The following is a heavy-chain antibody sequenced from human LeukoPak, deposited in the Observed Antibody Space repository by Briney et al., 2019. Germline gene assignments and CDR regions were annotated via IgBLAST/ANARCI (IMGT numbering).Heavy chain of an antibody. J-gene: IGHJ4*02. CDR2: ISSSSSTI. D-gene: IGHD2-2*01. Sequence: SGGSLRLSCAASGFTFSSYSMNWVRQAPGKGLEWVSYISSSSSTIYYADSVKGRFTISRDNAKNSLYLKMNSLRAEDTAVYYCARDLCSSTSCYDDYWGQGTLVTVSS. V-gene: IGHV3-48*01. CDR3: ARDLCSSTSCYDDY. CDR1: GFTFSSYS.